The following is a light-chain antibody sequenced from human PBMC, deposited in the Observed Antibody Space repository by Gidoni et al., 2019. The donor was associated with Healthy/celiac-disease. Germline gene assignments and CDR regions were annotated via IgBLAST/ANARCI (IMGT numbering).Light chain of an antibody. J-gene: IGKJ4*01. CDR2: AAS. CDR3: QQSYSTLLT. V-gene: IGKV1-39*01. Sequence: DIQMTQSPSSLSASVGDRVTITCRASQSISSYLNWYQQKPGKAPKLLIYAASSLQSGVPSRFSGSGSGTDFTLTSSRLQPEDFATYYCQQSYSTLLTFGGGTKVEIK. CDR1: QSISSY.